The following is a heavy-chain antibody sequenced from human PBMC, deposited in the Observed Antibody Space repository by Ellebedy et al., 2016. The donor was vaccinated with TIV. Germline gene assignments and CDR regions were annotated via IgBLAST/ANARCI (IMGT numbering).Heavy chain of an antibody. J-gene: IGHJ5*02. CDR2: IAADATNR. D-gene: IGHD3-22*01. V-gene: IGHV1-3*01. CDR3: ARLSRVYDSSGYNWFDP. CDR1: GFNFGTYT. Sequence: AASVKVSCKTSGFNFGTYTIQWVRQAPGQRLEWMGWIAADATNRQYSQRFQGRLSITRDTSANTAYMELSSLRSEDTAVYYCARLSRVYDSSGYNWFDPWGQGTLVTVSS.